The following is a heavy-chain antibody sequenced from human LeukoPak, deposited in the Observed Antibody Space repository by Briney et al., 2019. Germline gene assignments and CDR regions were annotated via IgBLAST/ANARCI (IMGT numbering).Heavy chain of an antibody. CDR3: ARDSRRELLHAFDI. D-gene: IGHD1-26*01. V-gene: IGHV4-4*02. CDR2: IYQSGSA. CDR1: GGSISSSNW. Sequence: SETLSLTCAVSGGSISSSNWWSWVRQPPGEGLEWIGEIYQSGSAKSNPSLKSRVTISVDKSKNQFSLKLSSVTAADTAVYYCARDSRRELLHAFDIWGQGTMVTVSS. J-gene: IGHJ3*02.